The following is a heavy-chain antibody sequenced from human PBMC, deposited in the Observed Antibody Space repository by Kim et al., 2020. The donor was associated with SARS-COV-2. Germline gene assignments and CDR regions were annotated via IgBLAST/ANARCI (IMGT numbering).Heavy chain of an antibody. J-gene: IGHJ5*02. Sequence: SETLSLTCAVYGGSFSGYYWSWIRQPPGKGLEWIGEINHSGSTNYNPSLKSRVTISVDTSKNQFSLKLSSVTAADTAVYYCAREKGYCSSTSCSWFDPWGQGALVTVSS. D-gene: IGHD2-2*01. CDR3: AREKGYCSSTSCSWFDP. CDR1: GGSFSGYY. CDR2: INHSGST. V-gene: IGHV4-34*01.